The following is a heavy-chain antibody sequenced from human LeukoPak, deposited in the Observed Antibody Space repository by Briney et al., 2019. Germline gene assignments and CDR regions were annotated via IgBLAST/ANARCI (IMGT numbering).Heavy chain of an antibody. CDR1: GGTFSSYA. CDR2: IIPLFGTA. CDR3: ARAQWSYDFWSGYYVDFGSYYYYGMDV. Sequence: SVKVSCKASGGTFSSYAISWVRQAPGQGLEWMGGIIPLFGTANYAQKFQGRVTITADESTSTAYMELSSLRSEDTAVYYCARAQWSYDFWSGYYVDFGSYYYYGMDVWGQGTTVTVSS. D-gene: IGHD3-3*01. J-gene: IGHJ6*02. V-gene: IGHV1-69*13.